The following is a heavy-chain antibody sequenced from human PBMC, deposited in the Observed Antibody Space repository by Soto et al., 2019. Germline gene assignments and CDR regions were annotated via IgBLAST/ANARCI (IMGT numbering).Heavy chain of an antibody. V-gene: IGHV4-4*07. CDR2: IYTSGST. Sequence: SETLSLTCTVSGGSISTYYWSWIRQPAGKGLEWIGRIYTSGSTNYNPSLKSRVTMSVDTSKNQFSLKLSSVTAADTAVYYCARDFSPGWYIDYWGQGTLVTVSS. D-gene: IGHD6-19*01. J-gene: IGHJ4*02. CDR1: GGSISTYY. CDR3: ARDFSPGWYIDY.